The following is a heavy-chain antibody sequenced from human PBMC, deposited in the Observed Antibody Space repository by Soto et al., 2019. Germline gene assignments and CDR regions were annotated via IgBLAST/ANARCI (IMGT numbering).Heavy chain of an antibody. Sequence: SETLSLTCTVSGGSISSYYWSWIRQPPGKGLEWIGYIYYSGSTNYNPSLKSRVTISVDTSKNQFSLKLSSVTAADTAVYYCARHSPTGYSSGWSPYYYYYMDVWGKGTTVTV. CDR3: ARHSPTGYSSGWSPYYYYYMDV. J-gene: IGHJ6*03. CDR2: IYYSGST. CDR1: GGSISSYY. V-gene: IGHV4-59*08. D-gene: IGHD6-19*01.